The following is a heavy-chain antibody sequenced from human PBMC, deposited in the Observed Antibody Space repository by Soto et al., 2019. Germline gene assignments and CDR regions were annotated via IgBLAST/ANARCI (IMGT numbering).Heavy chain of an antibody. CDR3: ARDLVPGYTGFSDY. Sequence: QVQLVQSGAEGKKPGASVKVSCKTSGYTFSNYGINWVRQAPGQGLEWMGWISAYNGNPNFAQKLQGRVSLTTDTSSTTAYMELRSLTSGDTAVYYCARDLVPGYTGFSDYWGQGTLVTVSS. D-gene: IGHD5-12*01. J-gene: IGHJ4*02. CDR2: ISAYNGNP. V-gene: IGHV1-18*01. CDR1: GYTFSNYG.